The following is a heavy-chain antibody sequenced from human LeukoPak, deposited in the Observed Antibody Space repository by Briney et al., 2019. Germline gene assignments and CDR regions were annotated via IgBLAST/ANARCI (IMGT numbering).Heavy chain of an antibody. CDR3: ARGRFSYGYPYYFDY. D-gene: IGHD5-18*01. CDR1: GGSVSSGSYY. CDR2: IYYSGST. Sequence: SETLSLTCTVSGGSVSSGSYYWSWIRQPPGKGLEWIGYIYYSGSTNYNPSLKSRVTISVDTSKNQFSLKLSSVTAADTAVYYRARGRFSYGYPYYFDYWGQGTLVTVSS. V-gene: IGHV4-61*01. J-gene: IGHJ4*02.